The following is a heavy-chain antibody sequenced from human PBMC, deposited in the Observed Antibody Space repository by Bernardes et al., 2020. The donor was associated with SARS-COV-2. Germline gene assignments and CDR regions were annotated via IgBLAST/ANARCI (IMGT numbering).Heavy chain of an antibody. CDR2: ISSSGSTI. D-gene: IGHD1-7*01. Sequence: GGSLGLSCAASGFTFSSYEMNWVRQAPGKGLEWVSYISSSGSTIYYADSVKGRFTISRDNAKNSLYLQMNSLRAEDTAVYYCARDIGGNYNLHGMDVWGQGTTVTVSS. V-gene: IGHV3-48*03. CDR3: ARDIGGNYNLHGMDV. J-gene: IGHJ6*02. CDR1: GFTFSSYE.